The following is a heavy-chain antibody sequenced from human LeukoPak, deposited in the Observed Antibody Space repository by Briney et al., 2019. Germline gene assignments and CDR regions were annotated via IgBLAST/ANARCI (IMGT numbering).Heavy chain of an antibody. CDR3: ARDQVYAGLVITPHDY. Sequence: GGSLRLSCAASGFTFSSYSMNWVRQAPGKGLEWVSSISSSSSYIYYAESVKGRFTISRDNAKNSLYLQMNSLRAEDTAVYYCARDQVYAGLVITPHDYWGQGTLVTVSS. CDR1: GFTFSSYS. V-gene: IGHV3-21*01. CDR2: ISSSSSYI. J-gene: IGHJ4*02. D-gene: IGHD3/OR15-3a*01.